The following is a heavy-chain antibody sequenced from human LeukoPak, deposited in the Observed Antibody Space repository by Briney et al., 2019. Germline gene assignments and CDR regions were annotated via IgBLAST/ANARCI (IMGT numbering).Heavy chain of an antibody. V-gene: IGHV1-24*01. CDR2: FDPEDGET. CDR1: GYTLTELS. Sequence: ASVKVSCKVSGYTLTELSMHWVRQAPGKGLEWMGGFDPEDGETIYAQKFRGRVTMTEDTSTDTAYMELRSLRSDDTAVYYCARIYSSGWWDRVYYFDYWGQGTLVTVSS. CDR3: ARIYSSGWWDRVYYFDY. D-gene: IGHD6-19*01. J-gene: IGHJ4*02.